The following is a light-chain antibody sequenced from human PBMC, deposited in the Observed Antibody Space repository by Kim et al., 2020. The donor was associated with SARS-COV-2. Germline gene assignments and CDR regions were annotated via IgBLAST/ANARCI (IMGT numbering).Light chain of an antibody. J-gene: IGLJ3*02. CDR1: KLGDKY. CDR3: QAWDSSTAV. Sequence: VSPGQTASITCSGDKLGDKYACWYKQKPGQPPVLVIYQDSKRPSGIPERFSGSNSGNTATLTISGTQAMDEADYYCQAWDSSTAVFGGGTQLTVL. V-gene: IGLV3-1*01. CDR2: QDS.